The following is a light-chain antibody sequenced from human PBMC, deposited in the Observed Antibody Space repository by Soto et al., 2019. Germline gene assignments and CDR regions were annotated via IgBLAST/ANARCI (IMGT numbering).Light chain of an antibody. CDR2: EHN. CDR3: QSYHSTNDWV. J-gene: IGLJ3*02. Sequence: NFMLTQPHSVSESPGRTVTISCTRSSGSIASNYVQWYQQRPGSSPTTVIYEHNQRPSGVPDRFSGSIDYSSNSASLTISGLTTEYEADYYCQSYHSTNDWVFGGGTQLTVL. V-gene: IGLV6-57*01. CDR1: SGSIASNY.